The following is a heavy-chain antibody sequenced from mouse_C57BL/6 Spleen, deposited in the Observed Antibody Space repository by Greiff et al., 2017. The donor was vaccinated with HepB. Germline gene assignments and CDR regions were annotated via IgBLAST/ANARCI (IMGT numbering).Heavy chain of an antibody. CDR2: IHPNSGST. V-gene: IGHV1-64*01. J-gene: IGHJ2*01. CDR1: GYTFTSYW. D-gene: IGHD1-1*01. CDR3: ARSSITTVSDY. Sequence: QVQLQQPGAELVKPGASVKLSCKASGYTFTSYWMHWVKQRPGQGLEWIGMIHPNSGSTNYNEKFKSKATLTVDKSSSTAYMQLSSLTSEDSAVYYCARSSITTVSDYWGQGTTLTVSS.